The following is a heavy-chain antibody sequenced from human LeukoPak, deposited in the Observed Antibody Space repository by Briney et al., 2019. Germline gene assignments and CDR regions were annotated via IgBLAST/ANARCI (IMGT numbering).Heavy chain of an antibody. J-gene: IGHJ4*02. D-gene: IGHD3-22*01. CDR2: ISSSGSTI. CDR3: ARPPGSSGYYYPFDY. V-gene: IGHV3-11*04. CDR1: GFTFSDYY. Sequence: GGSLRLSCAASGFTFSDYYMSWIRQAPGKGLEWVSYISSSGSTIYYVDSVKGRFTISRDNAKHSLYLQMNSLRAEDTAVYYCARPPGSSGYYYPFDYWGQGTLVTVSS.